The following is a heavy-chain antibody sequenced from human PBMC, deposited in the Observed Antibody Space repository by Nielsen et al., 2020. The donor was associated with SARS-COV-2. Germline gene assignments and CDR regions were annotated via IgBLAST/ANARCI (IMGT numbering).Heavy chain of an antibody. CDR1: GFTFSSYG. CDR2: ISYDGSNK. D-gene: IGHD6-13*01. J-gene: IGHJ4*02. Sequence: GGSLRLSCAASGFTFSSYGMHWVRQAPAQGLGWVAVISYDGSNKYYADSVTGRFTISRDNSANTLYLQMNSLRAADPAVYYCAKDGSTGRSSWPDYWGQGTLVTVSS. CDR3: AKDGSTGRSSWPDY. V-gene: IGHV3-30*18.